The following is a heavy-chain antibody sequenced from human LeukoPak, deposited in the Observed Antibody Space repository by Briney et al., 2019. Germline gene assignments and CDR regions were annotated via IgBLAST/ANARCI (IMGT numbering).Heavy chain of an antibody. V-gene: IGHV4-34*01. D-gene: IGHD6-19*01. Sequence: LETLSITCTGSGESFSGYYWSWIRQPPGKGLEWIGEITHRGSTNYNPSLTSRVTMSADTSKNQLSLKLSAVTAADTAVYYCAMTVASREFDPWGQGTLVTVSS. CDR2: ITHRGST. CDR3: AMTVASREFDP. J-gene: IGHJ5*01. CDR1: GESFSGYY.